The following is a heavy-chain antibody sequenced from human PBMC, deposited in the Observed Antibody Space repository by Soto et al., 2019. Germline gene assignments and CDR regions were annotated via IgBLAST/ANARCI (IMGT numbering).Heavy chain of an antibody. CDR2: ISSSSSYI. D-gene: IGHD2-21*02. CDR3: ARDGSYCGGDCYWGPFYYYGMDV. J-gene: IGHJ6*02. V-gene: IGHV3-21*01. CDR1: GFTFSSYS. Sequence: GGSLRLSCAASGFTFSSYSMNWVRQAPGKGLEWVSSISSSSSYIYYADSVKGRFTISRDNAKNSLYLQMNSLRAEDTAVYYCARDGSYCGGDCYWGPFYYYGMDVWGQGTTVTVPS.